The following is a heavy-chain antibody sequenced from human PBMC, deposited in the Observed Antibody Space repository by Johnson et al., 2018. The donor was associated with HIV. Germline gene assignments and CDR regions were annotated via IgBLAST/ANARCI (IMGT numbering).Heavy chain of an antibody. V-gene: IGHV3-13*01. CDR2: IGTAGDT. CDR3: AKDRSMDDAFDV. Sequence: VQLVESGGGLVQPGGSLILSCAASGFTFSSYDMHWVRQATGKGLEWVSAIGTAGDTYYPGSVKGRFTISREDAKSSLYLQMNSLRAGDTAVYYCAKDRSMDDAFDVWGQGTMVTVSS. D-gene: IGHD1-26*01. CDR1: GFTFSSYD. J-gene: IGHJ3*01.